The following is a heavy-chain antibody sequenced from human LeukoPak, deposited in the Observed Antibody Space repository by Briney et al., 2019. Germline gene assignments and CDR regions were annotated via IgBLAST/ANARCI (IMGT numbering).Heavy chain of an antibody. J-gene: IGHJ4*02. CDR3: ATKAREAPE. D-gene: IGHD1/OR15-1a*01. CDR1: GFSFSDNY. CDR2: ISGDGYDI. V-gene: IGHV3-11*01. Sequence: GGSLRLSCATSGFSFSDNYMSWIRQAPGKGLQWLSYISGDGYDINYADSMKGRFTVARDNAKNALYLQMNSLGVEDTAIYYCATKAREAPEWGQGTLVTVSS.